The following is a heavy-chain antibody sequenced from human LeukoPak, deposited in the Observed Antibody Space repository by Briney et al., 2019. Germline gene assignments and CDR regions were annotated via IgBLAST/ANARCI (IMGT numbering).Heavy chain of an antibody. CDR1: GGSISSSSYY. D-gene: IGHD3-22*01. V-gene: IGHV4-39*01. CDR2: IYYSGST. CDR3: ARYYDSSGNLDY. Sequence: SETLSLTCTVPGGSISSSSYYWGWIRQPPGKGLEWIGSIYYSGSTYYNPSLKSRVTISVDTSKNQFSLKLSSVTAADTAVCYCARYYDSSGNLDYWGQGTLVTVSS. J-gene: IGHJ4*02.